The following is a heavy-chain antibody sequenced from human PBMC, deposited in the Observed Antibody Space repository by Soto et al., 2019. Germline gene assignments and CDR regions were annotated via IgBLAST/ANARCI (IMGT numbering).Heavy chain of an antibody. CDR3: AREAPTTVAADDAFDI. CDR2: IIPIFGTA. J-gene: IGHJ3*02. CDR1: GGTFSSYA. V-gene: IGHV1-69*13. D-gene: IGHD4-4*01. Sequence: ASVKVSCKASGGTFSSYAISWVRQAPGQGLEWMGGIIPIFGTANYAQKFQGRVTITADESTSTAYMELSSLRSEDTAVYYCAREAPTTVAADDAFDIWGQGTMVTVSS.